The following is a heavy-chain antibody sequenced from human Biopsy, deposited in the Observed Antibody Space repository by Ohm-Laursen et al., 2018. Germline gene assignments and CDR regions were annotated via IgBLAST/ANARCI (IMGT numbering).Heavy chain of an antibody. CDR2: IIPLIGLT. J-gene: IGHJ4*02. Sequence: SVKVSCKASGGTSSNFAINWVRQAPGQGLECMGRIIPLIGLTNYAQKFQGRVIITADKFTNTVYMELSSLRSDDTAVYFCARDCNGDNCGVDFWGQGTLVTVS. CDR3: ARDCNGDNCGVDF. V-gene: IGHV1-69*04. D-gene: IGHD2-15*01. CDR1: GGTSSNFA.